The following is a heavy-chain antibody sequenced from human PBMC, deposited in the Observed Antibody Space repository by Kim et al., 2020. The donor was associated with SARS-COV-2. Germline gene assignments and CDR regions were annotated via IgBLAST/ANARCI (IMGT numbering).Heavy chain of an antibody. Sequence: GGSLRLSCAASGFTVSSNYMSWVRQAPGKGLEWVSVIYSGGSTYYADSVKGRFTISRDNSKNTLYLQMNSLRAEDTAVYYCARDRGDTYYYGSGSAWGCFDIWGRGTLVTVSS. CDR3: ARDRGDTYYYGSGSAWGCFDI. D-gene: IGHD3-10*01. CDR1: GFTVSSNY. V-gene: IGHV3-66*01. J-gene: IGHJ2*01. CDR2: IYSGGST.